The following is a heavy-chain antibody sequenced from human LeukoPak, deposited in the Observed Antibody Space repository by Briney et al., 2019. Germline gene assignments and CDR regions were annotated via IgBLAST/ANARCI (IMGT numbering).Heavy chain of an antibody. CDR1: GFTFSSYW. V-gene: IGHV3-7*05. Sequence: GGSLRLSCAASGFTFSSYWMTWVRQGPGKGLEWVATIDQVGSEKYYVDSVKGRFTISRDNAKNSLYLQMNSLRAEYTAVYYCARDALGYCSGGRCYSPFDFWGQGTLVTVSS. CDR2: IDQVGSEK. CDR3: ARDALGYCSGGRCYSPFDF. D-gene: IGHD2-15*01. J-gene: IGHJ4*02.